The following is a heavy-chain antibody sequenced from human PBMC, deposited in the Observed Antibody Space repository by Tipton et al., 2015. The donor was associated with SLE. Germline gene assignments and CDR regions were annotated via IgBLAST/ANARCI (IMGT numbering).Heavy chain of an antibody. CDR1: GGSISSSSYY. D-gene: IGHD7-27*01. CDR2: IYYSGST. Sequence: LRLSCTVSGGSISSSSYYWGWIRQPPGKGLEWIGSIYYSGSTYYNPPLKSRVTISVDTSKNQFSLKLSSVTAADTAVYYCARVSLGISDYWGQGTLVTVSS. CDR3: ARVSLGISDY. J-gene: IGHJ4*02. V-gene: IGHV4-39*07.